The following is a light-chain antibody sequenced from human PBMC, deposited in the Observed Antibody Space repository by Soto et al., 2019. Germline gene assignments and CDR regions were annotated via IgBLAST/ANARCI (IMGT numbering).Light chain of an antibody. J-gene: IGLJ2*01. CDR1: SSDVGGYNF. CDR2: EVS. Sequence: QSALTQPASVSGSPGQSITISCTGTSSDVGGYNFVSWYQHHPGKAPKLLIYEVSNRPSDISNRYAGSKSGNTPSLPISGPQGEDEGDYYYDSYTSRNARLFAGGTQLTGL. CDR3: DSYTSRNARL. V-gene: IGLV2-14*01.